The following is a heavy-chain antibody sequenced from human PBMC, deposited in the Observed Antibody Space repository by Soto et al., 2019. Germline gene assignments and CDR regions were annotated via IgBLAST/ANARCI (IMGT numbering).Heavy chain of an antibody. V-gene: IGHV1-46*01. CDR2: IYPSGGST. J-gene: IGHJ6*02. CDR3: ARVSAVEISGVIILAMDV. Sequence: ASVKVSCKASGYTFTNYYMHWVRQAPGQGLEWMGIIYPSGGSTRNAQKFQGRVTISGDTSISTASVQWSSLEAADTAIYYCARVSAVEISGVIILAMDVWGQGTTVTVSS. D-gene: IGHD3-3*01. CDR1: GYTFTNYY.